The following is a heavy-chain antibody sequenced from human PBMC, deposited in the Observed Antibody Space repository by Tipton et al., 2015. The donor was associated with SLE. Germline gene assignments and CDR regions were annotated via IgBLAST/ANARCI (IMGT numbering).Heavy chain of an antibody. CDR3: TRTTINVDNFDF. CDR1: GGSVSSYY. D-gene: IGHD4-11*01. Sequence: LRLSCRVSGGSVSSYYWNWVRQSAEKGLEWIGRIYNSGTTYYNPSLKSRVSISVDTSENDIFLRLSSVTAADTATYYCTRTTINVDNFDFWGVGTPVTVSS. V-gene: IGHV4-4*07. J-gene: IGHJ4*02. CDR2: IYNSGTT.